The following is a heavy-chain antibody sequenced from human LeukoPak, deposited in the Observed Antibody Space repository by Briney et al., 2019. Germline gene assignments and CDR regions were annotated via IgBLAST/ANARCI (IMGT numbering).Heavy chain of an antibody. CDR1: GGSISSGGYY. CDR3: ARDSKPIFGLDY. J-gene: IGHJ4*02. CDR2: IYHSGST. Sequence: SQTLSLTCTVSGGSISSGGYYWSWIRQPPGKGLEWIGYIYHSGSTYYNPSLKSRVTISVDRSKNQFSLKLSSVTAADTAVYYCARDSKPIFGLDYWGQGTLVTVSS. D-gene: IGHD3-3*02. V-gene: IGHV4-30-2*01.